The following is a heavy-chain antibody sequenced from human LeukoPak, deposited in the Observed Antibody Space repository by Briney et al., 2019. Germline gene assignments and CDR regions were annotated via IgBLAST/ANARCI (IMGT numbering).Heavy chain of an antibody. CDR3: ARSDIVVVPAAIDV. Sequence: GASVKVSCKASGGTFSNYAISWVRLAPGPGLEWMGRIIPILGIANYAQNFQGRVTITADKSTSTAYLELRSLRSEDTAVYYCARSDIVVVPAAIDVWGQGTLVTVSS. J-gene: IGHJ4*02. CDR1: GGTFSNYA. V-gene: IGHV1-69*04. D-gene: IGHD2-2*01. CDR2: IIPILGIA.